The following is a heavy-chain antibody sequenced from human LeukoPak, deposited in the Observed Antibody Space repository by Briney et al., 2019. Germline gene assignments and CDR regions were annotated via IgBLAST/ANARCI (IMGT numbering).Heavy chain of an antibody. CDR1: GGSFSGYY. J-gene: IGHJ4*02. D-gene: IGHD5-18*01. CDR2: NNHSGST. V-gene: IGHV4-34*01. CDR3: ARGTVKYSDGPKTLDYFDY. Sequence: PSETLSLTCAVYGGSFSGYYWSWIRQPPGKGLEWIGENNHSGSTNYNPSLKSRVTISVDTSKNQFSLKLSSVTAADTAVYYCARGTVKYSDGPKTLDYFDYWGQGTLVTVSS.